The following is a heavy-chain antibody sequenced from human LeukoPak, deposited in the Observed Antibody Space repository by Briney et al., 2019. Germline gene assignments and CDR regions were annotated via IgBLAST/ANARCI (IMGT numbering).Heavy chain of an antibody. CDR3: ARVPSRTPNYYDSSGYQVGNWFDP. CDR1: GGSISSGSYY. CDR2: MYTSGGT. D-gene: IGHD3-22*01. V-gene: IGHV4-61*02. J-gene: IGHJ5*02. Sequence: SETLSLTCTVSGGSISSGSYYWSWIRQPAGQGLEYIGRMYTSGGTNYNPSLKSRVTISVDTSKNQFSLKLSSVTAADTAVYYCARVPSRTPNYYDSSGYQVGNWFDPWGQGTLVTVSS.